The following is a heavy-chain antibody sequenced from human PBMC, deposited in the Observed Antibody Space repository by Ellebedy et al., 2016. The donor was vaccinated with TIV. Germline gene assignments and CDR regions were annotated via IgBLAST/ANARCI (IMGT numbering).Heavy chain of an antibody. Sequence: GESLKISCAASGFTFDGYAMHWVRQAPGKGMEWVSLISGYGTNTFYADSVKGRFTISRDNSKNSLYLQMNSLRTEDTDFYYCASGDGGDGDSWGQGTLVIVSS. J-gene: IGHJ4*02. CDR1: GFTFDGYA. V-gene: IGHV3-43*02. D-gene: IGHD2-21*02. CDR3: ASGDGGDGDS. CDR2: ISGYGTNT.